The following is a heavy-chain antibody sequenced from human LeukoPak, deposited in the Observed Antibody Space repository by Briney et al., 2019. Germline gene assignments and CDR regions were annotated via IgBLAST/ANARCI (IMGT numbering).Heavy chain of an antibody. CDR1: GFTFSSYD. Sequence: GGSLRLSCAASGFTFSSYDVHWVRQATGKGLEWVSGISTAGDTYYPGSVKGRFTVSRENAKNSLYLQMNSLRAGDTAVYYCARGLPGGFDYWGQGTLVTVSS. D-gene: IGHD3-16*01. CDR3: ARGLPGGFDY. J-gene: IGHJ4*02. CDR2: ISTAGDT. V-gene: IGHV3-13*01.